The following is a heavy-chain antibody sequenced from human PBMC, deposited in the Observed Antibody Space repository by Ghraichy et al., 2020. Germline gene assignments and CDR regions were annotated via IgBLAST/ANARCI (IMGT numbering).Heavy chain of an antibody. J-gene: IGHJ4*02. CDR2: INHSGST. Sequence: SETLSLTCAVYGGSFSGYYWSWIRQPPGKGLEWIGEINHSGSTNYNPSLKSRVTISVDTSKNQFSLKLSSVTAADTAVYYCARARPTYYYDSSGRPRFYYFDYWGQGTLVTVSS. CDR1: GGSFSGYY. D-gene: IGHD3-22*01. V-gene: IGHV4-34*01. CDR3: ARARPTYYYDSSGRPRFYYFDY.